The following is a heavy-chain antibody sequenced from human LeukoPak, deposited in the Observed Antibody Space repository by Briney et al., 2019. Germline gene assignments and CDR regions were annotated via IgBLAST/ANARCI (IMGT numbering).Heavy chain of an antibody. CDR1: GGTFSSYA. J-gene: IGHJ4*02. Sequence: SVKVSCKASGGTFSSYAISWVRQAPGQGLEWMGGIIPIFGTANYAQKFQGRVTITADKSTSTAYMELSSLRSEDTAVYYCVRDRRAVAIYLDYWGQGTLVTVSS. D-gene: IGHD6-19*01. CDR3: VRDRRAVAIYLDY. V-gene: IGHV1-69*06. CDR2: IIPIFGTA.